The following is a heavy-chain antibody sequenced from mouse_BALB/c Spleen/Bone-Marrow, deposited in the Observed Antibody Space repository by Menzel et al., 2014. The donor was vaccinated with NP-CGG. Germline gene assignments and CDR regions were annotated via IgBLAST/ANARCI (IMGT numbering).Heavy chain of an antibody. CDR2: IDTSDSYT. CDR1: GYTFTDYW. CDR3: ARGTGWYFDV. D-gene: IGHD4-1*01. Sequence: VQLQQSGAELVMPGASVKMSCKASGYTFTDYWVHWVKQRPGQGLEWIGAIDTSDSYTSYNQKFKGKATLTVDESSSTAYMQLSSLASEDSAVYYCARGTGWYFDVWGAGTTVTVSS. V-gene: IGHV1-69*01. J-gene: IGHJ1*01.